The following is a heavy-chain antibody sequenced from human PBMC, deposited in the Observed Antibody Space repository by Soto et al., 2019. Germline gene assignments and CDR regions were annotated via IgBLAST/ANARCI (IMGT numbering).Heavy chain of an antibody. V-gene: IGHV1-8*01. Sequence: ASVKVSCKASGYTFTSYDINWVRQATGQGLEWMGWMNPNSGNTGYAQKFQGRVTMTRNTSISTAYMELSSLRSEDTAVYYCARGPTYYDFWSGYYDAFDIWGQGTMVTVSS. CDR1: GYTFTSYD. J-gene: IGHJ3*02. CDR3: ARGPTYYDFWSGYYDAFDI. CDR2: MNPNSGNT. D-gene: IGHD3-3*01.